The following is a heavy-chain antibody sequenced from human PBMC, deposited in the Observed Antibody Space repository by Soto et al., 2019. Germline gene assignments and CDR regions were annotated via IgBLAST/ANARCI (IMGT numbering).Heavy chain of an antibody. D-gene: IGHD6-19*01. V-gene: IGHV2-70*01. CDR2: VDWDDDK. CDR1: GFSLSTNGMC. J-gene: IGHJ4*02. Sequence: SGPTLVNPTQTLTLTCTFSGFSLSTNGMCVSWIRQPPGKALEWLALVDWDDDKFYSISLRTRLTISRDTSKNQVVLTMTDMDPVDTATYYCARTPLTTGWSVDYWGQGTLVTV. CDR3: ARTPLTTGWSVDY.